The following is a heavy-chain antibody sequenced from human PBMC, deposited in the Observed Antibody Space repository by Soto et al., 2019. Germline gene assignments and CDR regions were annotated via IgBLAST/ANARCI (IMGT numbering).Heavy chain of an antibody. D-gene: IGHD3-9*01. Sequence: QVQLQESGPGLVKPSETLSLTCTVSGGSISSYYWSWIRQPPGKGLEWIGYIYYSGSTNYNPSLKSRVDISVDTSKNQFSLKLSSVTAADTDVYYCARHTLDILNGYYLLRHAFDIWGQGTMVTVSS. CDR3: ARHTLDILNGYYLLRHAFDI. CDR2: IYYSGST. CDR1: GGSISSYY. V-gene: IGHV4-59*08. J-gene: IGHJ3*02.